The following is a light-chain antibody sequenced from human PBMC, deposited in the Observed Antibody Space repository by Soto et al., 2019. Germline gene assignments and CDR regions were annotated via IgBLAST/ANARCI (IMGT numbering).Light chain of an antibody. CDR1: SGHSTYI. CDR2: VEGSGSY. V-gene: IGLV4-60*01. CDR3: ESWDNNTLV. J-gene: IGLJ2*01. Sequence: QSVLTQSSSASASLGSSVRLTCTLSSGHSTYIIAWRQQQPGKAPRFLMKVEGSGSYDKGSVVPDRFSGSSSGAARYLTISNLHLDDEADYFCESWDNNTLVFGGGTKLTVL.